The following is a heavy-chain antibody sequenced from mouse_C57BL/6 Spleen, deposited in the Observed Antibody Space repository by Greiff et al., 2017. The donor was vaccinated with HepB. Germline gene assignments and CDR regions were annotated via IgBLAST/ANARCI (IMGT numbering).Heavy chain of an antibody. V-gene: IGHV5-17*01. D-gene: IGHD2-3*01. CDR1: GFTFSDYG. CDR3: ATHDGYCTTVFDY. J-gene: IGHJ2*01. CDR2: ISSGSSTI. Sequence: EVKLMESGGGLVKPGGSLKLSCAASGFTFSDYGMHWVRQAPEKGLEWVAYISSGSSTIYYADTVKGRFTISRDNAKNTLFLQMSSLRSEDTAMYYCATHDGYCTTVFDYWGQGTTLTVSS.